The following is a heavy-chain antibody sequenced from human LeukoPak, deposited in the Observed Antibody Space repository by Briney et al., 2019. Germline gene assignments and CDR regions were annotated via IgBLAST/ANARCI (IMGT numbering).Heavy chain of an antibody. CDR2: MKQDGSEI. D-gene: IGHD5-18*01. CDR3: ARESTYSYAYALDY. V-gene: IGHV3-7*01. J-gene: IGHJ4*02. CDR1: GFTFSSYW. Sequence: GGSLRLSCAASGFTFSSYWMSWVRQAPGKGLXXXXNMKQDGSEIYYVDSVKGRFTISRDNAENSLYLQMNSLRAEDTAVYYCARESTYSYAYALDYWGQGTLVTVSS.